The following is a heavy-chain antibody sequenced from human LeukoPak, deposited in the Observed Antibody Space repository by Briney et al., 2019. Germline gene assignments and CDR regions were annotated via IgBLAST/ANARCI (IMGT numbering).Heavy chain of an antibody. D-gene: IGHD4-17*01. J-gene: IGHJ4*02. Sequence: PSQTLSLTCSVSRGSISSGDYYWTWIRQPPGKGLEWIGYIYDSGSTYYNPSLKSRVIMSIDTSKNQFSLKLTSVTTADTAVFYCARGATFGDDASAFYWGQGTLVTVSS. CDR1: RGSISSGDYY. CDR2: IYDSGST. V-gene: IGHV4-30-4*01. CDR3: ARGATFGDDASAFY.